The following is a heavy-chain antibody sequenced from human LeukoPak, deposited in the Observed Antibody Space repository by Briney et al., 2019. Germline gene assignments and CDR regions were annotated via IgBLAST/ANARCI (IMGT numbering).Heavy chain of an antibody. V-gene: IGHV1-69*05. CDR1: GGTFSSYA. D-gene: IGHD3-22*01. Sequence: SVKLSCKASGGTFSSYAISWVRQAPGQGLEWMGGIIPIFGTANYAQKFQGRVTITTDESTSTAYMELSSLRSEDTAVYYCARGGSYYYDSSGYPPDYWGQGTLVTVSS. CDR3: ARGGSYYYDSSGYPPDY. J-gene: IGHJ4*02. CDR2: IIPIFGTA.